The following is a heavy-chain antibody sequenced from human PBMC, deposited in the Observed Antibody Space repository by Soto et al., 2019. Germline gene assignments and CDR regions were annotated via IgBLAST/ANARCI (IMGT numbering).Heavy chain of an antibody. J-gene: IGHJ4*02. V-gene: IGHV3-23*01. CDR1: GFTFSSYA. CDR2: ISGSGGST. Sequence: GGSLRLSCAASGFTFSSYAMSWVRQAPGKGLEWVSAISGSGGSTYYADSVKGRFTISRDNSKNTLYLQMNSLRAEDTAIYYCASLSLYGDYSNYYFDYWGQGTLVTVSS. D-gene: IGHD4-17*01. CDR3: ASLSLYGDYSNYYFDY.